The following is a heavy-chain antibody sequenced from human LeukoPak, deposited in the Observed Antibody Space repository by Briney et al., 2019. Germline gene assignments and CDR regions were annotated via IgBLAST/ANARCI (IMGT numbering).Heavy chain of an antibody. CDR2: IIPIFGTA. D-gene: IGHD2-2*01. Sequence: SVKVSCKASGGTFSSYAISWVRQAPGQGLEWMGGIIPIFGTANYAQKSQGRVTITADESTSTAYMELSSLRSEDTAVYYCARQGRYCSSTSCYEPDYWGQGTLVTVSS. CDR1: GGTFSSYA. J-gene: IGHJ4*02. CDR3: ARQGRYCSSTSCYEPDY. V-gene: IGHV1-69*01.